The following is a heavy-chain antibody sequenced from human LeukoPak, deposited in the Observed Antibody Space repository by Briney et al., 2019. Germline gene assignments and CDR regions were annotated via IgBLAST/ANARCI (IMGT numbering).Heavy chain of an antibody. Sequence: ASVKVACKASGYTFTSYGVSWVRQAPGQGLEWMGWISAYNGNTNYAQKLQGRVTMATDTSTSTAYMELRSLRSDDTAVYYCARDRGVDDYYDSSPQDYWGQGTLVTVSS. CDR3: ARDRGVDDYYDSSPQDY. J-gene: IGHJ4*02. CDR1: GYTFTSYG. CDR2: ISAYNGNT. V-gene: IGHV1-18*01. D-gene: IGHD3-22*01.